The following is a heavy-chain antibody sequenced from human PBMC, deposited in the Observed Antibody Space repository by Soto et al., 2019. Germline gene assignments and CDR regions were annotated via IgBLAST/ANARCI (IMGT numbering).Heavy chain of an antibody. CDR3: ARVPDTAMPYVDY. CDR1: GYTFTSYY. CDR2: INPSGGST. Sequence: ASVKVSCKASGYTFTSYYMHWVRQAPGQGLEWMGIINPSGGSTSYAQKFQGRVTITADKSTSTAYMELSSLRSEDTAVYYCARVPDTAMPYVDYWGQGTLVTVSS. D-gene: IGHD5-18*01. V-gene: IGHV1-46*01. J-gene: IGHJ4*02.